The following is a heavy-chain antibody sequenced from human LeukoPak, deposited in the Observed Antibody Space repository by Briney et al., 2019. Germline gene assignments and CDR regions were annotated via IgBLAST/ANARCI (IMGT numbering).Heavy chain of an antibody. Sequence: PSETLSLTCTVSGGSISSYYWSWIRQPAGKGLEWIGRIYSTGSTNYNPSLKSRVTMSVDTSKNQFSLRLRSVTAADTAVYYCARQIASAGTAGFDFWGQGALVTVST. D-gene: IGHD6-13*01. CDR3: ARQIASAGTAGFDF. J-gene: IGHJ4*02. CDR1: GGSISSYY. V-gene: IGHV4-4*07. CDR2: IYSTGST.